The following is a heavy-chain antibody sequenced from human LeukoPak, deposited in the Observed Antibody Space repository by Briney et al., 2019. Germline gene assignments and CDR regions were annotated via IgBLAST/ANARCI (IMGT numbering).Heavy chain of an antibody. CDR2: INHSGST. J-gene: IGHJ4*02. D-gene: IGHD5-24*01. Sequence: SETLSLTCAVYGGSFSGYYWSWIRQPPGKGLEWIGEINHSGSTNYNPSLKSRVTISVDTSKNQFSLKLSSVTAADTAVYYCASTRWLQLTYWGQGTLVTVSS. CDR1: GGSFSGYY. CDR3: ASTRWLQLTY. V-gene: IGHV4-34*01.